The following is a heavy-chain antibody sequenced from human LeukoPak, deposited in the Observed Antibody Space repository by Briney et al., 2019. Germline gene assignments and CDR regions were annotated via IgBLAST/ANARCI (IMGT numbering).Heavy chain of an antibody. CDR1: GGSVSSGSYY. D-gene: IGHD6-13*01. CDR2: IYYSGST. J-gene: IGHJ4*02. CDR3: AREGIAAAGYFDY. V-gene: IGHV4-61*01. Sequence: PSETLSLTCTVSGGSVSSGSYYWSWIRQPPGTGLEWIGYIYYSGSTKYNPSLKSRVTISVDTSKNQFSLKLSSVTAADTAVYYCAREGIAAAGYFDYWGQGTLVTVSS.